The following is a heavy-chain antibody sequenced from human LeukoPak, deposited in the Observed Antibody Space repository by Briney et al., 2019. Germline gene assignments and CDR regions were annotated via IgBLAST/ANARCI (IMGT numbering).Heavy chain of an antibody. D-gene: IGHD3-10*01. CDR2: ISYDGSNR. Sequence: GGSLRLSCAASGFTFSSYGMHWVRQAPGKGLEWVAVISYDGSNRYYADSVKGRFTISRDNSKNTLYLQMNSLKTEDTAVYYCTGSFGELSFFAHWGQGTLVTVSS. V-gene: IGHV3-30*03. CDR1: GFTFSSYG. J-gene: IGHJ4*02. CDR3: TGSFGELSFFAH.